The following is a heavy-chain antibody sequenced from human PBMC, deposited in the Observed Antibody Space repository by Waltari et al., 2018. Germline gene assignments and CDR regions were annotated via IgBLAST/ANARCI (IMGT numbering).Heavy chain of an antibody. D-gene: IGHD2-21*01. CDR3: ARHQVYCGDDRCYPPFDH. V-gene: IGHV4-39*01. CDR1: GGSISTKTYY. CDR2: FYYSGST. J-gene: IGHJ4*02. Sequence: QLQLQELGPGLVNPSETLLLTCTVSGGSISTKTYYWGWIRQPPGKGLEWIGSFYYSGSTYYHPSLKSRVHISVDSSKNQFSLKRNSVTAADTALYCWARHQVYCGDDRCYPPFDHWGQGTLVNVSS.